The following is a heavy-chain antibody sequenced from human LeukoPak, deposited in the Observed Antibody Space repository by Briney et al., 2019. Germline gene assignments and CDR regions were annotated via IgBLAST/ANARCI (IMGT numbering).Heavy chain of an antibody. CDR1: GFTFDDYA. CDR2: ISWNSGSI. V-gene: IGHV3-9*01. CDR3: ARENPYVS. D-gene: IGHD1-14*01. Sequence: PGGSLRLSCAASGFTFDDYAMHWVRQAPGKGLEWVSGISWNSGSIGYADSVKGRFTISRDNAKNSLYLEMSSLRVEDTGVYYCARENPYVSWGQGTLVTVSS. J-gene: IGHJ5*02.